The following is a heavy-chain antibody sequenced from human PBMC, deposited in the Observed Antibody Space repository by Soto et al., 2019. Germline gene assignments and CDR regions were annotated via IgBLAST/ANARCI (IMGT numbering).Heavy chain of an antibody. CDR1: GFTFSDHY. CDR3: ARLTGTSFDX. CDR2: ARNKVNGYTT. J-gene: IGHJ4*02. V-gene: IGHV3-72*01. Sequence: PGGSLRLSFAASGFTFSDHYMDWVRQAPGKGLEWVGRARNKVNGYTTSYAASVKGRFTISRDDSKNSLYLQMNRLKPEDTAVYFCARLTGTSFDXWGQGTLVTVSX.